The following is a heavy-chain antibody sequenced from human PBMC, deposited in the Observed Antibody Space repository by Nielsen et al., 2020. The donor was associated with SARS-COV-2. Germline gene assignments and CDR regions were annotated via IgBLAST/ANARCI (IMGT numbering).Heavy chain of an antibody. D-gene: IGHD3-10*01. CDR1: GFTFDDYA. Sequence: GGSLRLSCAASGFTFDDYAMHWVRQAPGKGLEWVSGISWNSGSIGYADSVKGRFTISRDISKNTLYLQMNGLKLEDTAVYSCARDQLYYGSGGFDYWGQGTLVTVSS. CDR3: ARDQLYYGSGGFDY. J-gene: IGHJ4*02. CDR2: ISWNSGSI. V-gene: IGHV3-9*01.